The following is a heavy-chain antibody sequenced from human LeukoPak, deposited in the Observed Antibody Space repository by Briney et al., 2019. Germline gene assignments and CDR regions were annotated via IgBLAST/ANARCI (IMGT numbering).Heavy chain of an antibody. V-gene: IGHV3-23*01. D-gene: IGHD2-2*01. CDR2: LSFGGGTI. CDR3: AKEVVPGTSRSFDY. CDR1: GFTFSSYT. J-gene: IGHJ4*02. Sequence: GGSLRLSCAASGFTFSSYTMAWVRQAPGKGLECVSSLSFGGGTIYYADSVKGRFTISRDTSKNTLYLQMNSLGAEDTAIYYCAKEVVPGTSRSFDYWGQGTLVTVSS.